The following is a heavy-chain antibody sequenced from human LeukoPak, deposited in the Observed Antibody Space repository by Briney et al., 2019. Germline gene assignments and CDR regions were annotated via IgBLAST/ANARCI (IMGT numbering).Heavy chain of an antibody. CDR2: IYYSGST. J-gene: IGHJ2*01. D-gene: IGHD6-13*01. CDR1: GGSIRSYY. V-gene: IGHV4-59*01. Sequence: PSETLSLTCTVFGGSIRSYYWSWIRQPPGKGLEWIGYIYYSGSTNYNPSLKSRVTISVDTSKNQFSLKLSSVTAADTAVYYCARVYYSNSYDYWYFDLWGRGTLVTVSS. CDR3: ARVYYSNSYDYWYFDL.